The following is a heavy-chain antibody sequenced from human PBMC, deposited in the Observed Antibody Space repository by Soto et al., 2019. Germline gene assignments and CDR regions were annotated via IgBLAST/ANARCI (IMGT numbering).Heavy chain of an antibody. V-gene: IGHV3-11*01. CDR1: GFTLSDYY. Sequence: QVQLVESGGGLVKPGGSLRLSCAASGFTLSDYYMTWIRQAPGKGLEWVSDISISGTTIHYADSVRGRFTISRDNAKNSLWLQMNTLRAGDTAVYYCARFRGDGYYTFWGQGTLGTVSS. CDR3: ARFRGDGYYTF. D-gene: IGHD3-3*01. CDR2: ISISGTTI. J-gene: IGHJ4*02.